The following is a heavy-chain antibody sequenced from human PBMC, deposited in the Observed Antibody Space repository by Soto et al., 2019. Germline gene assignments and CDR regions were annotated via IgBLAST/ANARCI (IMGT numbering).Heavy chain of an antibody. J-gene: IGHJ4*02. CDR1: GFTFSNAW. Sequence: GESLKISCAASGFTFSNAWMSWVRQAPGKGLEWVGRIKSKTDGGTTDYAAPVKGRFTISRDDSKNTLYLQMNSLKTEDTAVYYCTTAPAVIVGATPVPNWGQGTLVTVSS. V-gene: IGHV3-15*01. CDR2: IKSKTDGGTT. D-gene: IGHD1-26*01. CDR3: TTAPAVIVGATPVPN.